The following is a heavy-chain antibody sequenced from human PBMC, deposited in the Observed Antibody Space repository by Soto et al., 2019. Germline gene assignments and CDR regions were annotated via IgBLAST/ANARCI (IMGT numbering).Heavy chain of an antibody. D-gene: IGHD3-10*01. CDR1: DGSFSGNF. CDR2: SNHNGST. Sequence: SETLSLTCAVYDGSFSGNFGSWIRQPPGKGLEWIGESNHNGSTNYNPSLKSRVTISVETSKSQFSLKLSSVTAADTAVYYCARGYYYGSGSNPPNYYYYGMDVWGQGTTVTVSS. J-gene: IGHJ6*02. V-gene: IGHV4-34*01. CDR3: ARGYYYGSGSNPPNYYYYGMDV.